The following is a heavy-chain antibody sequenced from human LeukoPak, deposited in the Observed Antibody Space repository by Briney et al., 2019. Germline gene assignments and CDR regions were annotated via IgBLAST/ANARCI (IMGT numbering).Heavy chain of an antibody. Sequence: RGGSLRLACAASVLTFSSYWMDWVRQAPGKGLEWVANVNEDGSDKKYVDSVRSRFTISRDIAKNSVFLEMNSLRAEDTAVYYCTSVSLTDRADYWGQGTLVTVSS. CDR1: VLTFSSYW. CDR3: TSVSLTDRADY. J-gene: IGHJ4*02. V-gene: IGHV3-7*01. CDR2: VNEDGSDK. D-gene: IGHD3-16*02.